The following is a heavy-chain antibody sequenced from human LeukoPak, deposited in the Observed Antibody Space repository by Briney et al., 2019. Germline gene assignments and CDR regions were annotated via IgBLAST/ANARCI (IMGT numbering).Heavy chain of an antibody. CDR2: IYCSGST. V-gene: IGHV4-59*01. J-gene: IGHJ4*02. CDR1: GGSISSYY. D-gene: IGHD6-19*01. CDR3: ARSMSIAVAGSPGYYFDY. Sequence: SETLSLTCTVSGGSISSYYWSWIRQPPGKGLEWIGYIYCSGSTNYNPSLKSRVTISVDTSKNQFSLKLSSVTAADTAVYYCARSMSIAVAGSPGYYFDYWGQGTLVTVSS.